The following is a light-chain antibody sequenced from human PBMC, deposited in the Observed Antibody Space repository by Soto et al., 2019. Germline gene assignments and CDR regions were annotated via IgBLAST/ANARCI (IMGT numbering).Light chain of an antibody. J-gene: IGLJ2*01. V-gene: IGLV2-14*01. CDR2: DVS. CDR3: SSYTSSSTVI. CDR1: SSDVGGYNY. Sequence: QSALTQPASVSGSPGQSITISCTGTSSDVGGYNYVSWHQQHPGNAPKLMIFDVSNRPSGVSNRFSGSKSGKTASLTISGLQAEDEADYYCSSYTSSSTVIFGGGTKLTVL.